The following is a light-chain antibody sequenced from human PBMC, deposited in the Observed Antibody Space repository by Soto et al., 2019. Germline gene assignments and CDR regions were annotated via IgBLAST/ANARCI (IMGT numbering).Light chain of an antibody. CDR3: NSYTSSTSLPYV. V-gene: IGLV2-14*01. CDR1: TNDVGGYNY. CDR2: EVT. J-gene: IGLJ1*01. Sequence: QAVVTQPASVSGSPGQSITISCTGTTNDVGGYNYVSWYQQHPGKDPKLLIFEVTSRPSGVSHRFSGSKSVNTASLTISALQAEDEADYFCNSYTSSTSLPYVFGTGTKLTVL.